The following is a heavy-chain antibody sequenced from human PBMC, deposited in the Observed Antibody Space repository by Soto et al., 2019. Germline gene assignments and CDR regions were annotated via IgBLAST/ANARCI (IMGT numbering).Heavy chain of an antibody. V-gene: IGHV4-59*08. CDR3: ARHGFGSLHGLVDV. J-gene: IGHJ6*02. Sequence: QVQLQESGPGLVKPSETLSLTCTVSGGSITNYYCSWFRQPPGKGLEWIGYIQYNGYSAYNLSLKRGVTMSMATSKTQFSLMLESVTATDTAVYYCARHGFGSLHGLVDVWGQGTTVIVSS. CDR1: GGSITNYY. D-gene: IGHD3-10*01. CDR2: IQYNGYS.